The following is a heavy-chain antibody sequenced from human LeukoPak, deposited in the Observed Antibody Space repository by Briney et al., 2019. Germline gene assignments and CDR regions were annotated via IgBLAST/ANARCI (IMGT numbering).Heavy chain of an antibody. J-gene: IGHJ4*02. Sequence: GGSLRLSCAASGFTFSSYGMHWVRQAPGKGMEWVAVIWYDGSNKYYADSVKGRFTISRDNSKNTLYLQMNSLRAEDTAVYYCAKDPDYGGNGNFDYWGQGTLVTVSS. V-gene: IGHV3-33*06. CDR3: AKDPDYGGNGNFDY. CDR2: IWYDGSNK. D-gene: IGHD4-23*01. CDR1: GFTFSSYG.